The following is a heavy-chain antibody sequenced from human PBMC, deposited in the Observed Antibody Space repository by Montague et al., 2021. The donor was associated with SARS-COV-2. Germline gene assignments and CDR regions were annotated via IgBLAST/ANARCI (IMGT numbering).Heavy chain of an antibody. Sequence: SLRLSCAASGITFSNYAMSWVRQAPGKGLEWVSAISGSGGSTYYADSVKGRFTISRDNSKNTLYLQMNSLRAGDTAVYYCAKDKGVAYYFDHWGQGSQVTVSS. V-gene: IGHV3-23*01. CDR1: GITFSNYA. D-gene: IGHD2-15*01. J-gene: IGHJ4*02. CDR2: ISGSGGST. CDR3: AKDKGVAYYFDH.